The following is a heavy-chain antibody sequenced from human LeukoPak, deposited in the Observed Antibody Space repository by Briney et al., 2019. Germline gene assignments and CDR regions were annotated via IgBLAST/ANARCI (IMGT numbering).Heavy chain of an antibody. Sequence: GGXLRLSCAASGFTFSSNSMNWVRQAPGKGLEWVSSISGSGTYIYYADSVKGRFTISRDNAKNSVYLQMNSLRAEDTAVYYCARDLAYCGGDCGHWGQGTLVTVSP. CDR2: ISGSGTYI. J-gene: IGHJ4*02. CDR1: GFTFSSNS. D-gene: IGHD2-21*01. V-gene: IGHV3-21*01. CDR3: ARDLAYCGGDCGH.